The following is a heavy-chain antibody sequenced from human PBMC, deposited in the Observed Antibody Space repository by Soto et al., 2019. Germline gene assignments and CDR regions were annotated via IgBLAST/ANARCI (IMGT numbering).Heavy chain of an antibody. Sequence: SETLSLTCTVSGGSISSGGYYWSWIRQHPGKGLEWIGYIYYSGSTYYNPSLKSRVTISVDTSKNQFSLKLSSVTAADTVVYYCARDFYCSGGSCYSEAPTWGQGTLVTVSS. V-gene: IGHV4-31*03. J-gene: IGHJ5*02. CDR2: IYYSGST. CDR1: GGSISSGGYY. CDR3: ARDFYCSGGSCYSEAPT. D-gene: IGHD2-15*01.